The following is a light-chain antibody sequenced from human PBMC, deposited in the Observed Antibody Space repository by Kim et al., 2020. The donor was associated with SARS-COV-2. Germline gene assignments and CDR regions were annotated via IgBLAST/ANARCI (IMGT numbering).Light chain of an antibody. J-gene: IGLJ1*01. CDR1: SLRSYY. CDR3: NSRDSSGNLYV. Sequence: SSELTQDPAVSVALGQTVRITCQGDSLRSYYASWYQQKPGQAPVLVIYGKNNWPSGIPDRFSGSSSGNTASLTITGAQAEDEADYYCNSRDSSGNLYVFGTGTKVTVL. V-gene: IGLV3-19*01. CDR2: GKN.